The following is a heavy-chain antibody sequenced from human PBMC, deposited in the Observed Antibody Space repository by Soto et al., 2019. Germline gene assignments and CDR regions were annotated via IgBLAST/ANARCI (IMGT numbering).Heavy chain of an antibody. V-gene: IGHV3-73*01. CDR3: TRHVVGGYYDSSGYSDYYGMDV. CDR2: IRSKANSYAT. Sequence: PGESLKISCAASGFTFSGSAMHWVRQASGKGLEWVGRIRSKANSYATAYAASVKGRFTISRDDSKNTAYLQMNSLKTEDTAVYYCTRHVVGGYYDSSGYSDYYGMDVWGQGTTVTVSS. CDR1: GFTFSGSA. J-gene: IGHJ6*02. D-gene: IGHD3-22*01.